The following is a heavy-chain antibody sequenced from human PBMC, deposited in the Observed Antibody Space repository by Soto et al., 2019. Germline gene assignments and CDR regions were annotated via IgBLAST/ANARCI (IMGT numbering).Heavy chain of an antibody. Sequence: QLQLQESGPGLVKPSETLSLTCTVSVGSISVSYYYWGWIRQPPGKGLECFGSISYTGSTYYNPSLKSRVAMSVDTSKNQFSLRLGSVTAADTALYYCAGTRVAALTKIYYGMDVWGQGTTVTVSS. CDR1: VGSISVSYYY. V-gene: IGHV4-39*01. CDR3: AGTRVAALTKIYYGMDV. D-gene: IGHD6-6*01. J-gene: IGHJ6*02. CDR2: ISYTGST.